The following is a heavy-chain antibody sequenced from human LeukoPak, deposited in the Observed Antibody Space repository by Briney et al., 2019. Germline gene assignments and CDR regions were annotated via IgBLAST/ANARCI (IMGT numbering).Heavy chain of an antibody. D-gene: IGHD1-26*01. Sequence: GGPLQISGKGSEYNFATYWIGWVRQLPGQGLEWMEIIFPGDSDTRNSPSFQGQVPMSADKSISTAYLQWSSLRASDTAMYYCARLKLFRGGSYLTPLDYWGQGTLVTVSS. V-gene: IGHV5-51*01. J-gene: IGHJ4*02. CDR3: ARLKLFRGGSYLTPLDY. CDR2: IFPGDSDT. CDR1: EYNFATYW.